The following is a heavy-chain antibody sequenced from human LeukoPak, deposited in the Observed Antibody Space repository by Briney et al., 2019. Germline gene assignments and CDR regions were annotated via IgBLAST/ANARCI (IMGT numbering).Heavy chain of an antibody. CDR3: ARGSVDTAMAYYYYYYMDV. V-gene: IGHV4-34*01. J-gene: IGHJ6*03. Sequence: SDTLSLTCAVYGGSFSGYYWSWIRQPPGKGLEWIGEINHSGSTNYNPSLKSRVTISVDTSKNQFSLKLSSVTAADTAVYYCARGSVDTAMAYYYYYYMDVWGKGTTVTVSS. D-gene: IGHD5-18*01. CDR2: INHSGST. CDR1: GGSFSGYY.